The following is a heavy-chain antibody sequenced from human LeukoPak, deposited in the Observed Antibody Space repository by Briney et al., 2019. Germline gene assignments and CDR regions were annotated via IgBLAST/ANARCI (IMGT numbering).Heavy chain of an antibody. CDR1: GFTFSSYA. V-gene: IGHV3-30-3*01. J-gene: IGHJ4*02. D-gene: IGHD5-12*01. CDR3: ASYLDIAEDDY. Sequence: GGSLRLPCAASGFTFSSYAMHWVRQAPGKGLEWVAVISYDGSNKYYADSVKGRFTISRDNSKNTLYLQMNSLRAEDTAVYYCASYLDIAEDDYWGQGTLVTVSS. CDR2: ISYDGSNK.